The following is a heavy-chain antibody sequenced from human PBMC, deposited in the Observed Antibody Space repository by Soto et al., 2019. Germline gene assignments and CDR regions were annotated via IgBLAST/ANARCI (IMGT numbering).Heavy chain of an antibody. Sequence: GESLKISCHASGYSFTAYWITWVRQMPGKGLEWMATIDPSDSYVDYSPSFRGHVTFSVDRSITTVYLQWNSLKASDSAMYFCTRRASSSFYHFDFWGRGALVTVSS. J-gene: IGHJ4*02. CDR3: TRRASSSFYHFDF. D-gene: IGHD2-2*01. CDR1: GYSFTAYW. V-gene: IGHV5-10-1*01. CDR2: IDPSDSYV.